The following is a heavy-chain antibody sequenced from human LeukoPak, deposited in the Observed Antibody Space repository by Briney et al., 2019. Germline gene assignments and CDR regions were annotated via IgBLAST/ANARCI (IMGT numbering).Heavy chain of an antibody. V-gene: IGHV3-7*01. CDR2: MKQDGSAR. CDR1: GFRFSNYW. D-gene: IGHD2-15*01. Sequence: GSLRLSCAGSGFRFSNYWMAWVRQAPGKGPEWVANMKQDGSARHYADSVKGRFTISRDNAQNSVYLQMNGLRAEDTAVYYCARDVVGSLDYWGLGTLVTVSS. CDR3: ARDVVGSLDY. J-gene: IGHJ4*02.